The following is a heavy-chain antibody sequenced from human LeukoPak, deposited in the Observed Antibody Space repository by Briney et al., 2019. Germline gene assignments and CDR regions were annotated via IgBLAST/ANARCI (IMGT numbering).Heavy chain of an antibody. Sequence: ASVTVSCKASGYTFTSYAMNWVRQAPGQGLEWMGWINTDTGNPTYAQGFTGRFVFSLDTSVSTAYLQISSLKAEDTAVYYCARVRSGWPHDAFDIWGQGTMVTVSS. J-gene: IGHJ3*02. V-gene: IGHV7-4-1*02. CDR3: ARVRSGWPHDAFDI. D-gene: IGHD6-19*01. CDR2: INTDTGNP. CDR1: GYTFTSYA.